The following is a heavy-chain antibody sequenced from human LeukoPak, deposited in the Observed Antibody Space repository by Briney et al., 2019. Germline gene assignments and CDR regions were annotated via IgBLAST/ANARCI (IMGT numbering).Heavy chain of an antibody. J-gene: IGHJ4*02. Sequence: SQTLSLTCTVSGGSISSGGYYWSWLRQHPGTGLEWIGYIYYSGSTYYNPSLKSRVTTSVDTSKNQFSLKLSSVTAADTAVYYCARSRSYYYDSSGYWTYYFDYWGQGTLVTVSS. CDR3: ARSRSYYYDSSGYWTYYFDY. CDR1: GGSISSGGYY. V-gene: IGHV4-31*03. D-gene: IGHD3-22*01. CDR2: IYYSGST.